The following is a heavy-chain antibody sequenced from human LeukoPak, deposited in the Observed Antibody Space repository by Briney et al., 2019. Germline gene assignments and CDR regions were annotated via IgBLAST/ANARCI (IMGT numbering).Heavy chain of an antibody. V-gene: IGHV1-69*04. CDR3: ASLHGDGYSRTLFDY. CDR2: IIPILGIA. D-gene: IGHD6-13*01. CDR1: GGTFSSYA. J-gene: IGHJ4*02. Sequence: SVKVSCKASGGTFSSYAISWVRQAPGQGLEWMGRIIPILGIANYAQKFQGRVTITADKSTSTAYMELGSLRSEDTAVYYCASLHGDGYSRTLFDYWGQGTLVTVSS.